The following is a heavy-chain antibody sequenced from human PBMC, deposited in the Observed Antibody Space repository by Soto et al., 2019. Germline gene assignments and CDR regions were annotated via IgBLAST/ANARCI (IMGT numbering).Heavy chain of an antibody. CDR1: GGTFSSYA. Sequence: SVKVSCKASGGTFSSYAISWVRQAPGQGLEWMGGIIPIFGTANYAQKFQGRVTITADKSTSTAYMELSSLRSEDTAVYYCARLDYYYDSSGYYGYWFHPWGRG. CDR2: IIPIFGTA. CDR3: ARLDYYYDSSGYYGYWFHP. V-gene: IGHV1-69*06. J-gene: IGHJ5*02. D-gene: IGHD3-22*01.